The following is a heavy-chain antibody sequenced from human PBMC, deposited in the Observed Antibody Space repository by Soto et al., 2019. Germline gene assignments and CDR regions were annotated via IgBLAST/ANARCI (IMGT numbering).Heavy chain of an antibody. Sequence: SETLSLTCAVSGGSVSSGGYSWSWIRQPPGKGLEWIGYIYHSGSTYYNPSLKSRVTISVDKSKNQFSLKLSSVTAADTAVYYCARVRILQYYDSSGYYDYWGQGNLVTVSS. CDR2: IYHSGST. CDR3: ARVRILQYYDSSGYYDY. D-gene: IGHD3-22*01. J-gene: IGHJ4*02. CDR1: GGSVSSGGYS. V-gene: IGHV4-30-2*01.